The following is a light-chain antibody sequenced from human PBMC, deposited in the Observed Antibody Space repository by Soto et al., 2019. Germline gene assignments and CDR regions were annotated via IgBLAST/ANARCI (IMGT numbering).Light chain of an antibody. V-gene: IGLV2-11*01. J-gene: IGLJ1*01. CDR1: SSDVGGYNY. CDR3: CSYAGRYTYV. CDR2: DVS. Sequence: QSALTQPRSVSGSPGQSVTISRTGASSDVGGYNYVSWYQQHPGKAPKVMIYDVSKRPSGVPDRFSGSKSGNTASLTISGLQTEDEADYYCCSYAGRYTYVFGTGTKLTVL.